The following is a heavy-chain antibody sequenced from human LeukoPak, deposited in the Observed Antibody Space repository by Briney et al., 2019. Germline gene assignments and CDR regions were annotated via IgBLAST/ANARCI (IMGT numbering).Heavy chain of an antibody. J-gene: IGHJ5*02. Sequence: GRSLRLSCAASGFTFNDYAMHWVRQAPGKGLEWVSGIGWNSGSIGYADSVKGRFTISRDNAKNSLYLQMNSLRAEDTAAYYCARGRKQWLIEGWFDPWGQGTLVTVSS. CDR1: GFTFNDYA. D-gene: IGHD6-19*01. V-gene: IGHV3-9*01. CDR2: IGWNSGSI. CDR3: ARGRKQWLIEGWFDP.